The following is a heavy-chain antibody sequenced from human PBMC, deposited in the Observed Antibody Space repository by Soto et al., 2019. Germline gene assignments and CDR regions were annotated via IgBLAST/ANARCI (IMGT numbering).Heavy chain of an antibody. D-gene: IGHD3-10*01. Sequence: PGGSLRLSCAASGFTFSSYWMHWFRQAPGKGLVWVSRINTDGSNTAYADSVKGRFTISRDNAKNTLYLQVSGRRAEDTAVYYXARWFTYGNXDYFDYWGQGTQVTVSS. CDR3: ARWFTYGNXDYFDY. V-gene: IGHV3-74*01. J-gene: IGHJ4*02. CDR2: INTDGSNT. CDR1: GFTFSSYW.